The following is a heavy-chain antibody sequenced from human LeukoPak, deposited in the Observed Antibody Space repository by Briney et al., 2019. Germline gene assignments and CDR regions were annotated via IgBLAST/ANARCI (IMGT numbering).Heavy chain of an antibody. V-gene: IGHV1-8*01. D-gene: IGHD6-13*01. J-gene: IGHJ4*02. CDR3: ARGQGYSNSHHDY. Sequence: ASVKVSCKASGYTFTSYDINWVRQATGQGLEWMGWMNPDSGNTGYAQKFQGRVTMTRDTSISTAYMELSSLRSEDTAVYYCARGQGYSNSHHDYWGKGTLVTVSS. CDR1: GYTFTSYD. CDR2: MNPDSGNT.